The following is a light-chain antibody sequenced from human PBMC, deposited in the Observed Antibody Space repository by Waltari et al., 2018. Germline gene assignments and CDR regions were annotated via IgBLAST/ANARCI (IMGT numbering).Light chain of an antibody. CDR3: QQLYSYPIT. CDR1: QVISSD. CDR2: ASS. V-gene: IGKV1-9*01. J-gene: IGKJ4*01. Sequence: IQLTHSPSSLSASVGDRVTITCRASQVISSDLAWYQQKPGKAPKLLISASSTLQSGVPPRFSGSGSGTDFTLTISSLQPEDFATYYCQQLYSYPITFGGGTKVEIK.